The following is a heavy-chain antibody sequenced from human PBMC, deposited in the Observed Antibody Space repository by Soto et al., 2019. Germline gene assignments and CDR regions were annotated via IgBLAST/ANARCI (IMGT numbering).Heavy chain of an antibody. J-gene: IGHJ6*02. Sequence: SVKVSCKASGYTFTGYYMHWVRQARGQRLEWIGWIVVGSGNTNYAQKFQERVTITRDMSTSTAYMELSSLRSEDTAVYYCAADPPYSSSWYPNYYYGMDVWGQGTTVTVSS. D-gene: IGHD6-13*01. CDR1: GYTFTGYY. CDR2: IVVGSGNT. CDR3: AADPPYSSSWYPNYYYGMDV. V-gene: IGHV1-58*02.